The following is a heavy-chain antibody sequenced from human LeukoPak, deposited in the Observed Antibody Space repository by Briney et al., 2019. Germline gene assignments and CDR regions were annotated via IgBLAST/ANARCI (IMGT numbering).Heavy chain of an antibody. V-gene: IGHV1-2*02. Sequence: GASVKVSCKASGYTFTAYYMHWVRQAPGQGVEWMGWINPNRGGTNYAQKFQGRVTMTRDTSISTAYMELSRLRSDDTAVYYCARDRVVVPAAFDYWGQGTLVTVSS. CDR1: GYTFTAYY. J-gene: IGHJ4*02. CDR3: ARDRVVVPAAFDY. CDR2: INPNRGGT. D-gene: IGHD2-2*01.